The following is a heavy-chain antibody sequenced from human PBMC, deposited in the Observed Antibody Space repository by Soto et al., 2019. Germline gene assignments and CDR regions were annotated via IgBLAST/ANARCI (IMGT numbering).Heavy chain of an antibody. CDR1: GGSISSGGYY. Sequence: TLSLTCTVSGGSISSGGYYWSWIRQHPGKGLEWIGYIYYSGRTYYNPSLHSRVSIAVDTTENQFSLKLTSVTAADTSVYYCARGSFSSSSSWFDPWGRGTLVPVS. D-gene: IGHD6-6*01. J-gene: IGHJ5*02. V-gene: IGHV4-31*03. CDR3: ARGSFSSSSSWFDP. CDR2: IYYSGRT.